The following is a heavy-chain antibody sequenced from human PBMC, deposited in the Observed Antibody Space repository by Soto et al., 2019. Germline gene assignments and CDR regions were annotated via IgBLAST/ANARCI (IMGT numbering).Heavy chain of an antibody. CDR2: ISYDGSNK. D-gene: IGHD1-1*01. J-gene: IGHJ6*01. Sequence: QVQLVESGGGVVQPGRSLRLSCAASGFTFSSYGMHWVRQAPGKGLEWVAVISYDGSNKYYADSVKGRFTISRDNSKNTLYLQMNSLRAEDTAVYYCAKDGSKQNYYYYGMDVW. CDR1: GFTFSSYG. CDR3: AKDGSKQNYYYYGMDV. V-gene: IGHV3-30*18.